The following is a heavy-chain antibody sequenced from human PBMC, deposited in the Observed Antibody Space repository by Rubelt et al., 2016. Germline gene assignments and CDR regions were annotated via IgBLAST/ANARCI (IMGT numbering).Heavy chain of an antibody. CDR2: IDPSDSFT. J-gene: IGHJ3*01. CDR3: ARQGGSYLDAFNF. Sequence: GKGLEWMGRIDPSDSFTHYNPSFQGHVTISADKSISTAYLQWSSLKASDTAMYYCARQGGSYLDAFNFWGQGTTVTVSS. D-gene: IGHD1-26*01. V-gene: IGHV5-10-1*01.